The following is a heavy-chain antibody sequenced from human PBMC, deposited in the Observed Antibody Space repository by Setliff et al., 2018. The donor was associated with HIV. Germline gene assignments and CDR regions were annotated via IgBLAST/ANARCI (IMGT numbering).Heavy chain of an antibody. CDR3: VRQPCSGGSCYSRDFDY. CDR1: GFTFSSYG. CDR2: IWYDGSNK. V-gene: IGHV3-33*08. J-gene: IGHJ4*02. Sequence: PGGSLRLSCAASGFTFSSYGVHWVRQAPGKGLEWVAVIWYDGSNKYYADSVKGRFTISRDNSKNTLYLQMNSLRAEDTAVYYCVRQPCSGGSCYSRDFDYWGQGTLVTVSS. D-gene: IGHD2-15*01.